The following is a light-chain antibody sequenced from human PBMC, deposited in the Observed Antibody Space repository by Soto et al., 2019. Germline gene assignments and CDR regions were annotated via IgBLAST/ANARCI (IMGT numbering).Light chain of an antibody. V-gene: IGLV2-14*03. J-gene: IGLJ1*01. Sequence: QSVLTQPASLSWSPGQSIAISCTGTNNVVGGYNYVSWYQHHPGKAPKLMIYDVSNRPSGVSNRFSGSKSGNTASLTISGLQAEDEADYYCSSYTSSGTRLFGTGTKVTVL. CDR3: SSYTSSGTRL. CDR1: NNVVGGYNY. CDR2: DVS.